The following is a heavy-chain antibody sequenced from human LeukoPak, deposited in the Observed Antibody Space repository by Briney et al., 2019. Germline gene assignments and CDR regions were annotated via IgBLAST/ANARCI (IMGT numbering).Heavy chain of an antibody. CDR1: GGSISSYY. CDR2: IYYSGST. D-gene: IGHD3-22*01. J-gene: IGHJ4*01. Sequence: PSETLSLTCTVSGGSISSYYWSWIRQPPGKGLEWIGYIYYSGSTNYNPSLKSRVTISVDTSKNQFSLKLSSVTAADTAVYYCAGGQRADYDSSGYYGYWGNGTLVTVSS. CDR3: AGGQRADYDSSGYYGY. V-gene: IGHV4-59*01.